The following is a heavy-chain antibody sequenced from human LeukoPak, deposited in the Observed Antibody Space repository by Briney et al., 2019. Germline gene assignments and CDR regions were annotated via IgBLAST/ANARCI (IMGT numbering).Heavy chain of an antibody. CDR2: INAHTGET. CDR1: GYTSTGYY. Sequence: ASVKVSCKASGYTSTGYYMHWVRQAPGQGLEYMGWINAHTGETKYAQKFQGRVTMTRDTSISIAYMEVNRLTSDDTAEFYCARDYDSWGQGTLVTVSS. V-gene: IGHV1-2*02. CDR3: ARDYDS. J-gene: IGHJ5*01.